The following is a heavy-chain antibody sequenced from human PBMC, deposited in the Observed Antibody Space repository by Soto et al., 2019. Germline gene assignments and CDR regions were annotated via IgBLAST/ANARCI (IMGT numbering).Heavy chain of an antibody. CDR1: GFTFSSYA. CDR2: ISGSGGDT. CDR3: AKSRGSGSYFNPSDAFDF. D-gene: IGHD3-10*01. Sequence: EVQLLDSGGGLVQPGGSLRLSCAASGFTFSSYAMSWVRQAPGKGLEWVSSISGSGGDTYYADSVKGRFTISRDNSKNTLSLQMNSLRAEDTAVYYCAKSRGSGSYFNPSDAFDFWGQGKMVTVSS. J-gene: IGHJ3*01. V-gene: IGHV3-23*01.